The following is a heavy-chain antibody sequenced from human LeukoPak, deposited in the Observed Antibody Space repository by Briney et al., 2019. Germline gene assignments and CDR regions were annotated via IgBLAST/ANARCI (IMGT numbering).Heavy chain of an antibody. J-gene: IGHJ1*01. Sequence: ASVKVSCKASGYTFTRYYMHWVRQAPGQGLEWMGIINPSGGNTNYAQKFQGRVTMTRDMSTSTAYMELSSLRSEDTAVYYCARFPVYYYDSSGYYGDAEYFQHWGQGTLVTVSS. CDR1: GYTFTRYY. V-gene: IGHV1-46*01. CDR3: ARFPVYYYDSSGYYGDAEYFQH. CDR2: INPSGGNT. D-gene: IGHD3-22*01.